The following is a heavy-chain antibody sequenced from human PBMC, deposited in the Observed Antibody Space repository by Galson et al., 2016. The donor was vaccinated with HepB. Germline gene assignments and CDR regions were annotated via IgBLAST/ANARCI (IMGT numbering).Heavy chain of an antibody. D-gene: IGHD2-21*01. CDR1: GASISSSSYF. CDR2: IYYSGTT. V-gene: IGHV4-39*07. J-gene: IGHJ6*02. Sequence: LSLTCTVSGASISSSSYFWGWIRQTPGKGLDWIGSIYYSGTTYYNPSLKSRALISVDTSKNQFSLNLTSLTAADTAVYYCARVDSGVIILYYYYRLDVWGHGTTVTVSS. CDR3: ARVDSGVIILYYYYRLDV.